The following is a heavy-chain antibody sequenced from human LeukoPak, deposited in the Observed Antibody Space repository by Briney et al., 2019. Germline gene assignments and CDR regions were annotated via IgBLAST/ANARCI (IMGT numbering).Heavy chain of an antibody. J-gene: IGHJ4*02. CDR1: GFTFSSYG. Sequence: QAGGSPRLSCAASGFTFSSYGMHWVRQAPGKGLEWVAFIRYDGSNKYYADSVKGRFTISRDNSKNTLYLQMNSLRAEDTAVYYCAKDPSLRPNYFDYWGQGTLVTVSS. CDR3: AKDPSLRPNYFDY. V-gene: IGHV3-30*02. D-gene: IGHD2-15*01. CDR2: IRYDGSNK.